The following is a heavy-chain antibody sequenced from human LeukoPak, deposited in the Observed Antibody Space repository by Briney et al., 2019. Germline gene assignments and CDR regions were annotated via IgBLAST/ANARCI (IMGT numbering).Heavy chain of an antibody. J-gene: IGHJ6*03. V-gene: IGHV4-59*01. CDR2: IYYSGST. CDR3: ARSYSSSWYITQYYYYMDV. D-gene: IGHD6-13*01. CDR1: GGSISSYY. Sequence: PSETLSLTCTVSGGSISSYYWSWIRQPPRKGLEWMGYIYYSGSTNYNPSLKSRVTISVDTSKNQFSLKLSSVTAADTAVYYCARSYSSSWYITQYYYYMDVWGKGTTVTVSS.